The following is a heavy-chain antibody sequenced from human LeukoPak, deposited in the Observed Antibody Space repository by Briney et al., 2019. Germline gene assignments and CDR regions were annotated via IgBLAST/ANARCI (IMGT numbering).Heavy chain of an antibody. CDR1: GFTFSSYS. D-gene: IGHD6-13*01. J-gene: IGHJ3*02. V-gene: IGHV3-21*01. CDR3: ARGFLVAAAGTKSAFDI. CDR2: ISSSSSYI. Sequence: GGSLRLSCAASGFTFSSYSMNWVRQAPGKGLEWVSSISSSSSYIYYADSVKGRFTISRDNAKNSLYLQMNSLRAEDTAVYYCARGFLVAAAGTKSAFDIWGQGTMVTVAS.